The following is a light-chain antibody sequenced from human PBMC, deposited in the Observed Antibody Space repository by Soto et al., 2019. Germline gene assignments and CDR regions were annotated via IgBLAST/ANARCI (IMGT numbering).Light chain of an antibody. CDR3: QSYDTSLRGLGV. CDR2: GNT. J-gene: IGLJ1*01. V-gene: IGLV1-40*01. CDR1: SSDIGAGYD. Sequence: QSVLTKPPSVSGAPGQRVTISCTGSSSDIGAGYDVHWYQQLPGTAPKLLIYGNTDRPSGVPDRFSGSKSGTSASLAITGLQAEDEADYYCQSYDTSLRGLGVFGTGTKVTVL.